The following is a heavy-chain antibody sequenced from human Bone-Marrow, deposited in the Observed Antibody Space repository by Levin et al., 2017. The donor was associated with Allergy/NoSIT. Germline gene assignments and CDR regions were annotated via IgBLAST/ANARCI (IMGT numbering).Heavy chain of an antibody. CDR3: SRRPHYYDSSGYYGSHALDI. V-gene: IGHV1-2*02. D-gene: IGHD3-22*01. Sequence: PGESLKISCKASGYSFTGFYLHWIRQAPRQGLEWMGWISPNSGGTNYAQKFQGRVTMSRDTSISTAYMELSRLRSDDTAVYYCSRRPHYYDSSGYYGSHALDIWGQGTMVTVSS. J-gene: IGHJ3*02. CDR1: GYSFTGFY. CDR2: ISPNSGGT.